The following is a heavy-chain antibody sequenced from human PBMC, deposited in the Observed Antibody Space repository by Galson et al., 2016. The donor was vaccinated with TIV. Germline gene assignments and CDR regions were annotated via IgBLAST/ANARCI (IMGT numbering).Heavy chain of an antibody. CDR3: ARLDAISAWLDT. J-gene: IGHJ5*02. CDR1: GGASSTTHF. D-gene: IGHD3/OR15-3a*01. Sequence: ETLSLTCSVSGGASSTTHFWGWICQAPGKGLEWIGGVYYNGVTYYNPSLKSRVIISVDTSKGHFSLTLTSVTAADTAVYYCARLDAISAWLDTWGQGALVTVSS. V-gene: IGHV4-39*02. CDR2: VYYNGVT.